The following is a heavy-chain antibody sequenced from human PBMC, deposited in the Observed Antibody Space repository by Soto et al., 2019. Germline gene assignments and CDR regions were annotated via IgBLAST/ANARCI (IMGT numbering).Heavy chain of an antibody. J-gene: IGHJ4*02. V-gene: IGHV3-33*01. CDR3: TRASSYFDH. CDR2: IWYDGSHK. Sequence: QVQLVESGGGVVQPGRSLRLSCAASGFSFSSYGMHWVRQAPGKGLEWVALIWYDGSHKYYAYSVKGRFTISRDNSENPLYLQMNSLRAEYTYLYYFTRASSYFDHWVQGTLVTVSS. CDR1: GFSFSSYG. D-gene: IGHD6-6*01.